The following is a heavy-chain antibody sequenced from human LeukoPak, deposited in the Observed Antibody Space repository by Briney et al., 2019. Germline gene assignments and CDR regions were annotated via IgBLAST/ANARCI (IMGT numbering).Heavy chain of an antibody. CDR2: IYYTGNI. J-gene: IGHJ6*02. CDR1: GGSFSGYY. Sequence: SETLSLTCAVYGGSFSGYYWGWVRQPPGKGLEWIGAIYYTGNIYFNLSLKSRLTISVDTSKNQFSLKLDSVTAADTAVYYCARQPALRVDYYYGMDVWGQGTTVTVSS. V-gene: IGHV4-34*01. D-gene: IGHD2-15*01. CDR3: ARQPALRVDYYYGMDV.